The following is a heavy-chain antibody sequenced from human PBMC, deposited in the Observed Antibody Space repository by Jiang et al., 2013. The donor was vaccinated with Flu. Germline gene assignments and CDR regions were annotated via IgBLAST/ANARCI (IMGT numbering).Heavy chain of an antibody. CDR2: INPNSGDT. D-gene: IGHD3-10*01. Sequence: EVKKPGASVKVSCKASGYTFTGYYMHWVRQAPGQGLEWMGWINPNSGDTNYAQKLQGRVTMTTDTSTSTAYMGLRSLRSDDTAVYYCAREADVLLWFGELLGPYYFDYWGQGTLVTVSS. V-gene: IGHV1-2*02. J-gene: IGHJ4*02. CDR3: AREADVLLWFGELLGPYYFDY. CDR1: GYTFTGYY.